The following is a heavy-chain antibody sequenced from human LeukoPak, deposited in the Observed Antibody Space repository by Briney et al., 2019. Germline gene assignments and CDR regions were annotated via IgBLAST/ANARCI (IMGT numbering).Heavy chain of an antibody. D-gene: IGHD3-22*01. J-gene: IGHJ4*02. V-gene: IGHV3-7*03. CDR3: ATSADSSGND. CDR1: GFTFRNYW. Sequence: GGSLGLSCAASGFTFRNYWMSWVRQAPGKGLEWVANIKGDGSYKYYVDSVKGRFTISRDNAKSSVYLQMNTLRAEDTAVYYCATSADSSGNDWGQGTLVTVSS. CDR2: IKGDGSYK.